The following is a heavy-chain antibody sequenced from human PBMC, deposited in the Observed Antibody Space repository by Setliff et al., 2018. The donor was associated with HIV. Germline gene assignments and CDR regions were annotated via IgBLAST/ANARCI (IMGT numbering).Heavy chain of an antibody. Sequence: GGSLRLSCTGSGFTFSDYNMNWVRQTPGKGLEWISYISGTTNTIYYADSVKGRFTISRDNSKNSLYLQMSSLRDEDTAVYYCVKGYTSTWGPFDYWGQGTLVTVS. D-gene: IGHD6-13*01. CDR2: ISGTTNTI. J-gene: IGHJ4*02. CDR3: VKGYTSTWGPFDY. V-gene: IGHV3-48*02. CDR1: GFTFSDYN.